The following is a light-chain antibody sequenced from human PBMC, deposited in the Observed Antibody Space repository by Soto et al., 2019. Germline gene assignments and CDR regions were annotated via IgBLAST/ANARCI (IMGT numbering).Light chain of an antibody. V-gene: IGLV2-8*01. J-gene: IGLJ1*01. CDR2: EVS. Sequence: QSVLTQPPSASGSPGQSVTISCTGTSSDVGGYNYVSWYQQHPGKAPKLMIYEVSKRPSGVPDRFSGSKSGNTASLTVSGLQADDEADYNCCSFAGYNTFPYVFGTRTKVTV. CDR3: CSFAGYNTFPYV. CDR1: SSDVGGYNY.